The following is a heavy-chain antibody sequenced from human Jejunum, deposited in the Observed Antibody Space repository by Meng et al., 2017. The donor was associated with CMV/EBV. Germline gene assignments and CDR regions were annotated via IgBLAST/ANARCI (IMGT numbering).Heavy chain of an antibody. Sequence: EVQLLESGGGVVQSGGSLRPSCAVSRITFRNYAMSWVRQAPGKGLEWVSTITTSGDATYYADSVRGRFTISRDNSKNTLNLQMNSLRAEDTAVYYCAKDPSREEAWGQGTLVTVSS. J-gene: IGHJ5*02. CDR1: RITFRNYA. V-gene: IGHV3-23*01. CDR2: ITTSGDAT. CDR3: AKDPSREEA. D-gene: IGHD5-24*01.